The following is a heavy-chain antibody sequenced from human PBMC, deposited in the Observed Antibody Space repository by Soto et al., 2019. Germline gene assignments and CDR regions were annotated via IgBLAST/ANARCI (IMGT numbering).Heavy chain of an antibody. D-gene: IGHD3-3*01. CDR1: GGTFSSYA. CDR2: IIPIFGTA. Sequence: QVQLVQSGAEVKKPGSSVKVSCKASGGTFSSYAISWVRQAPGQGLEWMGGIIPIFGTANYAQKFQGRVTITADESTSTADMELSSLRSEDTAVYYCARGVGDYDFWSGYYTYWGQGTLVTVSS. J-gene: IGHJ4*02. V-gene: IGHV1-69*01. CDR3: ARGVGDYDFWSGYYTY.